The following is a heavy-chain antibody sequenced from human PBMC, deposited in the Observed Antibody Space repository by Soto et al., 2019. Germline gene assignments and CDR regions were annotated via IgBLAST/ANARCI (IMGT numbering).Heavy chain of an antibody. V-gene: IGHV6-1*01. CDR1: GDSVSSSSVT. Sequence: SQTLSLTCAISGDSVSSSSVTSYWIRQSPSRGLEWLGRTYYRSKWYNDYAESVKSRITINPDTSKNQFSLHLNSVTPEDAAVYYCVRLIGNSWLDFWGQGTLVTSPQ. CDR2: TYYRSKWYN. J-gene: IGHJ5*01. D-gene: IGHD1-26*01. CDR3: VRLIGNSWLDF.